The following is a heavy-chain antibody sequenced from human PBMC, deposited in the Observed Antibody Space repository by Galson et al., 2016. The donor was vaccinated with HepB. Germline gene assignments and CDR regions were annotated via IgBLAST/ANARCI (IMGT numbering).Heavy chain of an antibody. CDR1: SGSISSGGYY. D-gene: IGHD2-2*01. J-gene: IGHJ4*02. V-gene: IGHV4-31*03. Sequence: TLSLTCTVSSGSISSGGYYWSWIRKHPGKGLEWIGNIYHSGSTQYSPSFKSRVTMSVDTSKNQFSLKLTSVTAADTAVYCCARASGQLVLPAPFDYWGQGTLVTVSS. CDR3: ARASGQLVLPAPFDY. CDR2: IYHSGST.